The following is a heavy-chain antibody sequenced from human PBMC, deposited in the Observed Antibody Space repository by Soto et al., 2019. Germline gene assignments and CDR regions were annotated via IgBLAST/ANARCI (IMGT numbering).Heavy chain of an antibody. CDR3: ARTGEDDYGDNHYGMGV. CDR1: GFTFSTYW. Sequence: EVQLVESGGGLVQPGGSLRLSCSGSGFTFSTYWMHWVHQAPGRGLVWVSRINSDGSSSTYADYVQGRFTISRDNAKNTLYLQMNSLRAEDTAVYFCARTGEDDYGDNHYGMGVWGQGTTVTVSS. J-gene: IGHJ6*02. CDR2: INSDGSSS. D-gene: IGHD4-17*01. V-gene: IGHV3-74*01.